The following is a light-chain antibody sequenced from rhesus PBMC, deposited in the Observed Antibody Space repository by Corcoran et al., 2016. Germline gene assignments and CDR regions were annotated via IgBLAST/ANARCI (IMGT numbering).Light chain of an antibody. V-gene: IGLV2-13*03. CDR1: SSDVGGYNR. CDR2: EVS. Sequence: QAAPTQSPSMSGSPGQSVTISCTGTSSDVGGYNRVSWYQQHPGKAPKLMIYEVSKRPSGVSDRFSGSKSANTASLTISGLQTEDVADYSCSSYASSGTFIFGSGTRLTVL. CDR3: SSYASSGTFI. J-gene: IGLJ1*01.